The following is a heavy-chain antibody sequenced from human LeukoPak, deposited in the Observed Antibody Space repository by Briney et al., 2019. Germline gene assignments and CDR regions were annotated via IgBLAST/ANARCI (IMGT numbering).Heavy chain of an antibody. Sequence: SETLSLTCTVSGGSISSSSYYRGWIRQPPGKGLEWIGSIYYNGSTYYNPSLKSRVTISVDTSKNQFSLKLSSVTAADTAVYYCARDQMSGSYDYWGQGTLVTVSS. CDR2: IYYNGST. CDR1: GGSISSSSYY. D-gene: IGHD1-26*01. V-gene: IGHV4-39*07. CDR3: ARDQMSGSYDY. J-gene: IGHJ4*02.